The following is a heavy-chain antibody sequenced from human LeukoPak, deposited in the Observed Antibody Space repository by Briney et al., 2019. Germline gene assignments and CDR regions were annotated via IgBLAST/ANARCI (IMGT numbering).Heavy chain of an antibody. CDR3: ARVTGDYGGNSADY. CDR2: ISSSSSYI. J-gene: IGHJ4*02. CDR1: GFTFSSYS. V-gene: IGHV3-21*01. Sequence: GGSLRLSCAASGFTFSSYSMNWVRQAPGEGLEWVSSISSSSSYIYYADSVKGRFTISRDNAKNSLYLQMNSLRAEDTAVYYCARVTGDYGGNSADYWGQGTLVTVSS. D-gene: IGHD4-23*01.